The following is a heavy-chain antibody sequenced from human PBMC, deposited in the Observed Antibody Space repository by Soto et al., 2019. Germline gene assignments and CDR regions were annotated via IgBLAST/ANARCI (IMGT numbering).Heavy chain of an antibody. CDR3: ARDPGGNCSSTSCYALNYYYYYMDV. J-gene: IGHJ6*03. CDR1: GGTFSSYT. V-gene: IGHV1-69*04. D-gene: IGHD2-2*01. Sequence: ASVKVSCKASGGTFSSYTISWVRQAPGQGLEWMGRIIPILGIANYAQKFQGRVTITADKSTSTAYMELSSLRSEDTAVYYCARDPGGNCSSTSCYALNYYYYYMDVWGKGTTVTVSS. CDR2: IIPILGIA.